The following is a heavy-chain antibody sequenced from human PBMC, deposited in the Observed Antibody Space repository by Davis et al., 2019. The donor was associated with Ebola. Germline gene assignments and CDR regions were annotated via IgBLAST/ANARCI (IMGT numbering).Heavy chain of an antibody. V-gene: IGHV3-7*03. Sequence: PGGSLTPCAASGFTFSSHSMNWVRQAPGKGLEWVANIKQDGSEKYYVDSVKGRFTISRDNAKNSLYLQMNSLRSEDTAVYYCARAVVVPAAMFGYYYHYGMDVWGKGTTVTVSS. D-gene: IGHD2-2*01. J-gene: IGHJ6*04. CDR2: IKQDGSEK. CDR1: GFTFSSHS. CDR3: ARAVVVPAAMFGYYYHYGMDV.